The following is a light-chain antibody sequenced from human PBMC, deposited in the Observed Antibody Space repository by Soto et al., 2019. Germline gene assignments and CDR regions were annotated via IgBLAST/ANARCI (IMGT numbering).Light chain of an antibody. CDR3: QQYANSPRT. CDR2: GAS. J-gene: IGKJ1*01. V-gene: IGKV3-20*01. Sequence: EIVMTQSPGTLSLSPGERATLSCRASQSVSSSYLAWFQQKPGQAPRLLIYGASNRATGIPDRFSGSGSGTDFTLTISRLEPEDCAVYYCQQYANSPRTFGQGTKVEIK. CDR1: QSVSSSY.